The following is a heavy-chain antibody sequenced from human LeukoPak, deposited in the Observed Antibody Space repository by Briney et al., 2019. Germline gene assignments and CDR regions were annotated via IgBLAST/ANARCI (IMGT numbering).Heavy chain of an antibody. CDR2: IYSGGST. CDR1: VITVSGNS. D-gene: IGHD2-15*01. J-gene: IGHJ4*02. Sequence: RGGSLTLSCPASVITVSGNSVASVQQAPGDRRKWVSVIYSGGSTYYADSVRGRFTISRDNSKNTLYLQLNSLRAEDTAVYYCARDRPSIGRSDYWGQGTLVTVCS. CDR3: ARDRPSIGRSDY. V-gene: IGHV3-53*01.